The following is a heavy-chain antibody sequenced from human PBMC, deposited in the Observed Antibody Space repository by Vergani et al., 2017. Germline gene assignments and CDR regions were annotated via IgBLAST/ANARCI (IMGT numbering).Heavy chain of an antibody. CDR1: GFTFSSYA. J-gene: IGHJ4*02. V-gene: IGHV3-23*01. CDR2: ISGSGGST. Sequence: EVQLLESGGGLVQPGGSLRLSCAASGFTFSSYAMSWVRQAPGKGLEWVSAISGSGGSTYYADSVKGRFTISRDNSKNTLYLQMNSLRAEDTAVYYCAKGGVWRIVLMVYADYWGQGTLVTVSS. CDR3: AKGGVWRIVLMVYADY. D-gene: IGHD2-8*01.